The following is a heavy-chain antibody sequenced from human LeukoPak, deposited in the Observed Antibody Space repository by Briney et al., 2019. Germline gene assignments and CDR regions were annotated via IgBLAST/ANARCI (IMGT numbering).Heavy chain of an antibody. J-gene: IGHJ4*02. Sequence: PGGSLRLSCAASGFTFRSYGMHWVRQAPGKGLDWVAVISYDGSNKYYADSVKGRFTISRDNSKNTLYLQMNSLRAEDTAVYYCAKDPLTMIRGSPFYWGQGTLVTVSS. CDR2: ISYDGSNK. CDR3: AKDPLTMIRGSPFY. CDR1: GFTFRSYG. D-gene: IGHD3-10*01. V-gene: IGHV3-30*18.